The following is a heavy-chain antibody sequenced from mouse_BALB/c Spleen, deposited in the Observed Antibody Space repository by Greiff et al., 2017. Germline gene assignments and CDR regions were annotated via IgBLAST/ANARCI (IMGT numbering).Heavy chain of an antibody. D-gene: IGHD2-1*01. CDR1: GFTFTDYY. CDR2: IRNKANGYTT. CDR3: ASPLYYGTYYAMDY. J-gene: IGHJ4*01. Sequence: EVQLVESGGGLVQPGGSLRLSCATSGFTFTDYYMSWVRQPPGKALEWLGFIRNKANGYTTEYSASVKGRFTISRDNSQSILYLQMNTLRAEDSATYYCASPLYYGTYYAMDYWGQGTSVTVSS. V-gene: IGHV7-3*02.